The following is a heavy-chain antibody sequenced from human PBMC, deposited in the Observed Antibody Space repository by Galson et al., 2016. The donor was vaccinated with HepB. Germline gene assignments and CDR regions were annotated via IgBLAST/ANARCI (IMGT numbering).Heavy chain of an antibody. Sequence: SLRLSCATSGFTVSSDYMSWVRQAPGKGLEWVSLIYIGGNTYYGNSVRGRFTISRDNAKNTLYLQMNSLGAEDTAVYYCRIGTTGIDYWGQGTLVTVSS. CDR1: GFTVSSDY. D-gene: IGHD1/OR15-1a*01. V-gene: IGHV3-66*01. CDR3: RIGTTGIDY. J-gene: IGHJ4*02. CDR2: IYIGGNT.